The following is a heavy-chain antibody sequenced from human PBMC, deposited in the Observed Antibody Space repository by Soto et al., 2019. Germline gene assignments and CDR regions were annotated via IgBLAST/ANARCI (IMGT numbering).Heavy chain of an antibody. V-gene: IGHV4-4*02. D-gene: IGHD3-3*01. J-gene: IGHJ5*02. CDR3: ARDPGSSSLKPDFWGSSWFDP. Sequence: ASQTLSLTCAVADGSISSIDWWSRVRQTPGKGLEWFGEIYHSGSTNYNPSLKSRVTISVDKSKNQFSLKLSSVTAADTAVYYCARDPGSSSLKPDFWGSSWFDPWGQGTLVTVSS. CDR1: DGSISSIDW. CDR2: IYHSGST.